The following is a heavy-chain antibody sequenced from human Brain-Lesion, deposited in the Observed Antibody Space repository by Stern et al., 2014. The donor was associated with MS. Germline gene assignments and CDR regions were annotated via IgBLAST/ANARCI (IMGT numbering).Heavy chain of an antibody. D-gene: IGHD6-19*01. V-gene: IGHV3-33*06. CDR3: AKDKKDSSGWNLYFYGMDV. J-gene: IGHJ6*02. Sequence: MQLVESGGGVVQPGRSLRLSCAVSGFTFSSYGLYWVRPAPGKGLEWGAGLWFDGTKKNYIESVKGRFTISRDNSKNTLSLQMTSLRAEDTAVYYCAKDKKDSSGWNLYFYGMDVWGQGTTVIVSS. CDR2: LWFDGTKK. CDR1: GFTFSSYG.